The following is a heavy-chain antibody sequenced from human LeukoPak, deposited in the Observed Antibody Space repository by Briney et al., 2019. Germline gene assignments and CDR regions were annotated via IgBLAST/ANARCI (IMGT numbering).Heavy chain of an antibody. V-gene: IGHV3-33*01. CDR2: IWYDGSNK. D-gene: IGHD6-25*01. Sequence: PGGSLRLSCAASGFTFSSCGMHWGRQDPGKGLEWVAVIWYDGSNKYYADSVKGRFTISRDNSKNTLYLQMNSLRAEDTAVYYCARDVAAAYFDYWGQGALVTASP. J-gene: IGHJ4*02. CDR3: ARDVAAAYFDY. CDR1: GFTFSSCG.